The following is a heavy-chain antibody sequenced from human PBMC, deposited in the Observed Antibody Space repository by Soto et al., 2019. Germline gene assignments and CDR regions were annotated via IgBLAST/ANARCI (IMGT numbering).Heavy chain of an antibody. V-gene: IGHV3-48*02. D-gene: IGHD2-15*01. CDR2: ISTTSFTI. Sequence: EGSLRLSCAASSFSFSTYNMDWVRQAPGKGPEWIAYISTTSFTIYYADSVKGRFTISRDNDRNSLYLEMNSLRDEDTAVYYCARDRCYDGTCYSASDSWGQGTLVTVSS. CDR1: SFSFSTYN. CDR3: ARDRCYDGTCYSASDS. J-gene: IGHJ5*01.